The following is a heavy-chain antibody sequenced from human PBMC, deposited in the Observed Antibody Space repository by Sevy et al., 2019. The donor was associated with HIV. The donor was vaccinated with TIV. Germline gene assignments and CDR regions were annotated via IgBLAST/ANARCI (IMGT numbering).Heavy chain of an antibody. D-gene: IGHD6-6*01. V-gene: IGHV1-18*01. Sequence: ASVKVSCKASGYTFTSYGISWARQAPGRGLEWMGWISAYNGNTNYAQKLQGRVTMTTDTSTSTAYMELRSLRSDDTAVYYCARDREQLVRGAFDIWGQGTMVTVS. CDR3: ARDREQLVRGAFDI. CDR1: GYTFTSYG. J-gene: IGHJ3*02. CDR2: ISAYNGNT.